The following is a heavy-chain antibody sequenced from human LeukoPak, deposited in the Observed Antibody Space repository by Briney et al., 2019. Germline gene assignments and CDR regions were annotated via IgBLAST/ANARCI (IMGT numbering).Heavy chain of an antibody. Sequence: SETLSLTCTVSGGSISSYYWSWIRQPAGKGLEWIGRIYTSGSTNYNPSLKSRVTMSVDTSKNQFSLKLSSVTAADTAVYYCARATSVTTSENWFDPWAREPWSPSPQ. V-gene: IGHV4-4*07. J-gene: IGHJ5*02. CDR3: ARATSVTTSENWFDP. CDR2: IYTSGST. CDR1: GGSISSYY. D-gene: IGHD4-11*01.